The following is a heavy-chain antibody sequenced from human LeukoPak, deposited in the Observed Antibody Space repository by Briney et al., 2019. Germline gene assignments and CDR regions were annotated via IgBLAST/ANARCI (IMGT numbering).Heavy chain of an antibody. Sequence: GGSLRLSCAASGFTFSSYAMSWVRQAPGKGLEWVSDISGGGGSTYYADSVKGRFTISRDNSKNTLYLQMNSLRAEDTAVYYCARVRKDIVVVVAAWVDYWGQGTLVTVSS. V-gene: IGHV3-23*01. CDR2: ISGGGGST. CDR3: ARVRKDIVVVVAAWVDY. D-gene: IGHD2-15*01. CDR1: GFTFSSYA. J-gene: IGHJ4*02.